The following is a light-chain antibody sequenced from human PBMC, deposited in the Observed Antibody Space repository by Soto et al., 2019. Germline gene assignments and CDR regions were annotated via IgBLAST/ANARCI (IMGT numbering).Light chain of an antibody. CDR2: GAS. Sequence: EIVMTQSPATLSVSPGEGLNLSCRASESVYSYLAWYQQKPGQAPRLLISGASTRATGIPARFSGSGSGTEFTLTISSLQSEDFAVYYCQKYNNWPLTFGGGTKVEI. V-gene: IGKV3-15*01. CDR3: QKYNNWPLT. CDR1: ESVYSY. J-gene: IGKJ4*01.